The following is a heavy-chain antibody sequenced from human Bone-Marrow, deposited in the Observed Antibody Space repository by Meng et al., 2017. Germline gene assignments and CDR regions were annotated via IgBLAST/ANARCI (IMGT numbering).Heavy chain of an antibody. CDR3: AKARNILVVGAPSDF. D-gene: IGHD2-15*01. V-gene: IGHV3-11*01. Sequence: GESLKISCAASGFTLSDHYMTWIRQAPGKGLEWVSTISGSGTTTSYAGSVKGRFTISRDKSNNTLYLQMTSLRADDTALYFCAKARNILVVGAPSDFWGQGTLVTVSS. CDR1: GFTLSDHY. J-gene: IGHJ4*02. CDR2: ISGSGTTT.